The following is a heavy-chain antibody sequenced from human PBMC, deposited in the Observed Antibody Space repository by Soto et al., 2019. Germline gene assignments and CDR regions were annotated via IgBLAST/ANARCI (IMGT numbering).Heavy chain of an antibody. V-gene: IGHV1-3*01. CDR1: EYTFTSYA. D-gene: IGHD1-7*01. CDR3: ARERVPDWNYDY. Sequence: ASVKVSCKASEYTFTSYAMHWVRQAPGQRLEWMGWINAGNGNTKYSQKFQGRVTITRDTSASTAYMELSSLRSEDTAVYYCARERVPDWNYDYWGQGTLVTVSS. J-gene: IGHJ4*02. CDR2: INAGNGNT.